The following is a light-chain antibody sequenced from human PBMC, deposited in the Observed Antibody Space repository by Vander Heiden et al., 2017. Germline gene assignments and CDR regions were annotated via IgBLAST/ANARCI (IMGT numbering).Light chain of an antibody. Sequence: QAVVTPEPSLPVSPVGSVTPTCGASTGAVTSGNYHYWCQQKPGQAPRTLIYDTSNKHSWTPARFSGSLLGGKAALTLSGAQPEDEAEYYCLRSYSGARPEVFGGGTKLTVL. CDR3: LRSYSGARPEV. CDR2: DTS. J-gene: IGLJ2*01. V-gene: IGLV7-46*01. CDR1: TGAVTSGNY.